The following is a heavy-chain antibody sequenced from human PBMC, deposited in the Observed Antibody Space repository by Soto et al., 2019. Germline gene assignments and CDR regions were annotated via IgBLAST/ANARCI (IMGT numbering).Heavy chain of an antibody. Sequence: SVKGSCKASGGTLSSYAISWGRQAPGRGLEWMGWINPGNGNTKYSQQFQGRVIIDRDTSASTAYMELSSLRSEDTAVYYCARGGYFDSSNYLAYWGLGTLVTVSS. CDR2: INPGNGNT. D-gene: IGHD3-22*01. CDR3: ARGGYFDSSNYLAY. CDR1: GGTLSSYA. J-gene: IGHJ4*02. V-gene: IGHV1-3*01.